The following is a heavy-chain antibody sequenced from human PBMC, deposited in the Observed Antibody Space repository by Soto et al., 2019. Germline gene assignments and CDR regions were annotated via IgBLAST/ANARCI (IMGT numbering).Heavy chain of an antibody. CDR1: GFTFSSYA. J-gene: IGHJ6*02. Sequence: PGGSLRLSCAASGFTFSSYAMHWVRQAPGKGLEWVAVISYDGSNKYYADSVKGRFTISRDNSKNTLYLQMNSLRADDTAVHYSARDFRSTTSFYYYGMDVWGQGTTVTVAS. CDR2: ISYDGSNK. CDR3: ARDFRSTTSFYYYGMDV. V-gene: IGHV3-30-3*01. D-gene: IGHD2-2*01.